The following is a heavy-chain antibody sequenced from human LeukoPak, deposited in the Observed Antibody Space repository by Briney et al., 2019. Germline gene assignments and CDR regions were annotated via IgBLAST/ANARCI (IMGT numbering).Heavy chain of an antibody. J-gene: IGHJ4*02. Sequence: GGSLRLSCAASGFTFSSYAMSWVRQAPGRGLEWVSAISGSGGSTYYADSVKGRLTISRDNSKNTLYLQMNSLRAEDTAVYYCAIGGQWLTGYWGQGTLVTVSS. CDR1: GFTFSSYA. CDR3: AIGGQWLTGY. D-gene: IGHD6-19*01. CDR2: ISGSGGST. V-gene: IGHV3-23*01.